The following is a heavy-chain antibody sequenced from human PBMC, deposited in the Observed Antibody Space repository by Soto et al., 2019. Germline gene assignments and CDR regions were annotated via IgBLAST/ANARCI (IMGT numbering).Heavy chain of an antibody. Sequence: QLLESGGGFVQPGGSLRLSCVASGFTFSNFAMSWVRQAPGEGLEWGSAISGSGDDTFYADSMKGRFTISRDNSKDTLYLQINSLRDEDTAVYYCANPIPKTGTTFGFWGQGTLVTVAS. CDR1: GFTFSNFA. D-gene: IGHD1-1*01. CDR3: ANPIPKTGTTFGF. V-gene: IGHV3-23*01. J-gene: IGHJ4*02. CDR2: ISGSGDDT.